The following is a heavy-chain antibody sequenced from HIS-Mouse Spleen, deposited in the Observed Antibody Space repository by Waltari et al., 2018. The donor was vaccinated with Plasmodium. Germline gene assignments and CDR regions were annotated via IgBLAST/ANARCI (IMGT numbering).Heavy chain of an antibody. CDR2: IKQDGSEK. V-gene: IGHV3-7*01. D-gene: IGHD6-13*01. J-gene: IGHJ2*01. Sequence: EVQLVESGGGLVQPGGSLSPSCAASAFTFSSYWMSWVRQAPGKGLEWVANIKQDGSEKYYVDSVKGRFTISRDNAKNSLYLQMNSLRAEDTAVYYCASSWYWYFDLWGRGTLVTVSS. CDR1: AFTFSSYW. CDR3: ASSWYWYFDL.